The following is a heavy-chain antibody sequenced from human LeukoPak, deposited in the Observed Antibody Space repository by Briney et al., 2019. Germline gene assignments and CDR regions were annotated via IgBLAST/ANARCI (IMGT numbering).Heavy chain of an antibody. J-gene: IGHJ3*02. CDR3: ARGGYCSSTSCYWGAFDI. CDR2: MNPNSGNT. V-gene: IGHV1-8*02. Sequence: ASVKVSCKASGYTFTGYYMHWVRQATGQGLEWMGWMNPNSGNTGYAQKFQGRVTMTRNTSISTAYMELSSLRSEDTAVYYCARGGYCSSTSCYWGAFDIWGQGTMVTVSS. D-gene: IGHD2-2*01. CDR1: GYTFTGYY.